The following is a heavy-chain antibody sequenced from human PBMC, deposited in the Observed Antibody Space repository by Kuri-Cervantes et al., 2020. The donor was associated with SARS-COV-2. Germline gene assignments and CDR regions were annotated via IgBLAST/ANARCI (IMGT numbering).Heavy chain of an antibody. CDR1: GFPFSSYG. V-gene: IGHV3-23*01. D-gene: IGHD3-3*01. Sequence: WGSLRLSCAASGFPFSSYGMSWVRQAPGKGLEWVSAISGSGGSTYYAESVKGRFTISRDNSKNTLYLQMNRLRAEDTAVYYCAKDGSITIFGVIPPDDAFDIWGQGPMVTVSS. CDR3: AKDGSITIFGVIPPDDAFDI. CDR2: ISGSGGST. J-gene: IGHJ3*02.